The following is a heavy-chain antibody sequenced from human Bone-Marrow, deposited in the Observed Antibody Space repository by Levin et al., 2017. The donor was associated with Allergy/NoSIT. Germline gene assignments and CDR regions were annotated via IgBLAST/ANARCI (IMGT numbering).Heavy chain of an antibody. D-gene: IGHD6-13*01. CDR3: ATSRKKSSSSA. J-gene: IGHJ5*02. V-gene: IGHV4-34*01. CDR2: INHSGST. CDR1: GGSFSGYY. Sequence: SETLSLTCAVYGGSFSGYYWSWIRQPPGKGLEWIGEINHSGSTNYNPSLKSRVTISVDTSKNQFSLKLSSVTAADTAVYYCATSRKKSSSSAWGQGTLVTVSS.